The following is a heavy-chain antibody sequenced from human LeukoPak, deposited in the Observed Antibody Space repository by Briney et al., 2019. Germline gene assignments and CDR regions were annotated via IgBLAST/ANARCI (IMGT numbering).Heavy chain of an antibody. CDR2: IYSGGST. V-gene: IGHV3-53*01. D-gene: IGHD2-15*01. J-gene: IGHJ4*02. Sequence: GGSLRLSCTASGFIASSNYMSWVRQAPGKGLERVALIYSGGSTYYSDAVMGRSTISRDKSNNTLYLQMNSLRAEDPAVYYCATGGRSGVAFESWGQGTLVTVSS. CDR3: ATGGRSGVAFES. CDR1: GFIASSNY.